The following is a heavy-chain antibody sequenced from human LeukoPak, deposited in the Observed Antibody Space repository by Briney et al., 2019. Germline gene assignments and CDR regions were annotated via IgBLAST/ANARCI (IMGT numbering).Heavy chain of an antibody. CDR3: ARPTSSGSINS. V-gene: IGHV3-48*01. Sequence: GGSLRLSCAASGFTFNDYDMHWVRQAPGKGLEWVSFITGSGVTTSYADSVKGRFTISRDSARHSLFLQMNSLRAEDTAVYYCARPTSSGSINSWGQGTLVTVSS. J-gene: IGHJ4*02. D-gene: IGHD6-19*01. CDR2: ITGSGVTT. CDR1: GFTFNDYD.